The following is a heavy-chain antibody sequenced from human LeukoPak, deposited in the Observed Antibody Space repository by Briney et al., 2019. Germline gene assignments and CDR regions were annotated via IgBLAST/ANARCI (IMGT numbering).Heavy chain of an antibody. CDR1: GGSFSGYY. D-gene: IGHD2-2*01. V-gene: IGHV4-34*01. Sequence: PSETLSLTCAVYGGSFSGYYWSRVRQPPGKGLEWIGEINHSGSTNYNPSLKSRVTISVDTSKNQFSLKLSSVTAADTAVYYCARGRLCSSTSCYDVYYYYYYMDVWGKGTTVTVSS. CDR2: INHSGST. J-gene: IGHJ6*03. CDR3: ARGRLCSSTSCYDVYYYYYYMDV.